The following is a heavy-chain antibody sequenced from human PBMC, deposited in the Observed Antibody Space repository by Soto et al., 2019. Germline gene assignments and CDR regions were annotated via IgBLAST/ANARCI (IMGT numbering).Heavy chain of an antibody. D-gene: IGHD2-15*01. CDR2: ISSSSTYI. Sequence: GGSLRLSCAASGFTFSSYSMNWVRQAPGKGLEWVSSISSSSTYIYYADSVKGRFTISRDNAKNSLYLQMNSPRAEDTALYYCAVIGVVAATHWFDPWGQGTLVTVS. CDR1: GFTFSSYS. J-gene: IGHJ5*02. V-gene: IGHV3-21*01. CDR3: AVIGVVAATHWFDP.